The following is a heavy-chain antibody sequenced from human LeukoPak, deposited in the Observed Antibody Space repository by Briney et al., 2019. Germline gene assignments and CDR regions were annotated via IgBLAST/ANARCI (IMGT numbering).Heavy chain of an antibody. D-gene: IGHD3-9*01. V-gene: IGHV3-53*01. CDR3: AKGSKLTGYRYPFDY. Sequence: GGSLRLSCAASGFTVSSNYMSWVRQAPGKGLGWVSVIYSGGSTYYADSVKGRFTISRDNSKNTLYLQMNSLRAEDTAVYYCAKGSKLTGYRYPFDYWGQGTLVTVSS. CDR1: GFTVSSNY. J-gene: IGHJ4*02. CDR2: IYSGGST.